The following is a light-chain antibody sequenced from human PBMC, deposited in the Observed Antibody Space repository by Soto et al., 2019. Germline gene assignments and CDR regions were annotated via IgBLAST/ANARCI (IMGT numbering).Light chain of an antibody. CDR2: WAS. CDR1: QSVLHNSNNKNY. J-gene: IGKJ1*01. Sequence: DTVVTQSPDSPAVSLGERTTINCKSSQSVLHNSNNKNYLAWYQQKPGQPPKLLIYWASTRESGVPDRFSGSGSRTDFTLTISSLQAEDVAVYYCLQYYYTPWTFGQGTKVEIK. V-gene: IGKV4-1*01. CDR3: LQYYYTPWT.